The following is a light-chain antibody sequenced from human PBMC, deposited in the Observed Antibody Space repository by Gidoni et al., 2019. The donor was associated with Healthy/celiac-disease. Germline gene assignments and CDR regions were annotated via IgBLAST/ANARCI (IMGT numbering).Light chain of an antibody. CDR3: QQSCSTPGT. J-gene: IGKJ1*01. CDR2: AAS. V-gene: IGKV1-39*01. CDR1: QSISSY. Sequence: IQMTQSPSSLSASVGDRVTITCRASQSISSYLNWYQQKPGKAPKLLIYAASSLQSGVPSRFSGSGSGTDFTLTISSLQPEDFETYYCQQSCSTPGTFGQGTKVESK.